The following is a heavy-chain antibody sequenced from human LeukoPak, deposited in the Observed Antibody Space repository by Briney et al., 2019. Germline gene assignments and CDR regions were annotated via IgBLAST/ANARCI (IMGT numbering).Heavy chain of an antibody. D-gene: IGHD6-19*01. Sequence: GESLKISCKGSGYSFTSYWIGWVRQMPGKGLEWMGIIYPGASDTRYSPSFQGQVTISADKSISTAYLQWSSLKASDTAMYYCARLSGYSSCWYDVEGVNWVQGTLVTVSS. CDR2: IYPGASDT. CDR1: GYSFTSYW. CDR3: ARLSGYSSCWYDVEGVN. J-gene: IGHJ4*02. V-gene: IGHV5-51*01.